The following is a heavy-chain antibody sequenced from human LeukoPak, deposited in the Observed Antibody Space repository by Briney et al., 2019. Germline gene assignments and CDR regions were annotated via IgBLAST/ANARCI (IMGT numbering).Heavy chain of an antibody. CDR2: ISPSGST. CDR3: ANADRYCSGGTCHVPDAFDF. D-gene: IGHD2-15*01. CDR1: DASISSGAYY. V-gene: IGHV4-30-2*01. J-gene: IGHJ3*01. Sequence: NPSQTLSLTCTVSDASISSGAYYWTWIRQPPGKGLEWIGYISPSGSTYYKPSLKSRVTISVDMSQNQFSLRLSSVTAADTAKYYCANADRYCSGGTCHVPDAFDFWGQGTVVTVSS.